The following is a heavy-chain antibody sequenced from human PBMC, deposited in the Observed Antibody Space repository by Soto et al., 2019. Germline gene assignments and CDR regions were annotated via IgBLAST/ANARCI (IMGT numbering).Heavy chain of an antibody. CDR3: SYGDYYYYMDV. CDR1: GGSISSGGYY. CDR2: IYYSGST. J-gene: IGHJ6*03. Sequence: PSETLSLTCTVSGGSISSGGYYWSWIRQHPGKGLEWIGYIYYSGSTYYNPSLKSRVTISVDTSKNQFSLKLSSVTAADTAVYYCSYGDYYYYMDVWGQGTTVTVSS. D-gene: IGHD4-17*01. V-gene: IGHV4-31*03.